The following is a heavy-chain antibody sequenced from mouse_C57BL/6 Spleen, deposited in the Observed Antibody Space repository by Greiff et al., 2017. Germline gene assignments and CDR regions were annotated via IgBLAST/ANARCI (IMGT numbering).Heavy chain of an antibody. J-gene: IGHJ1*03. D-gene: IGHD3-2*02. CDR3: AGSSGYWYFDV. CDR2: IDPSDSYT. V-gene: IGHV1-69*01. Sequence: QVQLKQSGAELVMPGASVKLSCKASGYTFTSYWMHWVKQRPGQGLEWIGEIDPSDSYTNYNQKFKGKSTLTVDKSSSTAYMQLSSLTSEDSAVYYCAGSSGYWYFDVWGTGTTVTVSS. CDR1: GYTFTSYW.